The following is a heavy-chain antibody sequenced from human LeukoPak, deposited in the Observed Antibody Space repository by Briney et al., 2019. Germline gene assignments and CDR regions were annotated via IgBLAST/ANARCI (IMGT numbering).Heavy chain of an antibody. CDR2: IKDGGIT. D-gene: IGHD3-10*01. Sequence: PSGTLSLTCAVYSGSFSGYYWSWIRLTPGKGLEWIGEIKDGGITNYNLSLRSRVTISKDTSNNQMSLNLHSATAADTAVYYCVRGFSGVVGDHWGQGTLVTVSS. CDR1: SGSFSGYY. CDR3: VRGFSGVVGDH. J-gene: IGHJ4*02. V-gene: IGHV4-34*01.